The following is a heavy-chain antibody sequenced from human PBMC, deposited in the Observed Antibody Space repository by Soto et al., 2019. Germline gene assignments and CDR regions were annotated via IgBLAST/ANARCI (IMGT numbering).Heavy chain of an antibody. CDR3: ASVEYSSSAFDY. Sequence: QVQLVQSGAEVKKPGASVKVSCKASGYTFTGYYMHWVRQAPGQGLEWMGWINPNSGGTNDTQKFQGWVTMTRDTSSRTAYRELSRLRSDDTAVYYCASVEYSSSAFDYWGQGTLVTVSS. D-gene: IGHD6-6*01. J-gene: IGHJ4*02. CDR1: GYTFTGYY. V-gene: IGHV1-2*04. CDR2: INPNSGGT.